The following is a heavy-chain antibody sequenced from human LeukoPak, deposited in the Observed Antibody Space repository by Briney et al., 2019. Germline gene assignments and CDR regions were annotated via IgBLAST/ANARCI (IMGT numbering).Heavy chain of an antibody. CDR1: GFTCDDYA. CDR3: AKDRDYSSSGASVDY. CDR2: MSWNRGSI. D-gene: IGHD6-6*01. J-gene: IGHJ4*02. V-gene: IGHV3-9*01. Sequence: GRSLRLSCAASGFTCDDYAMPGVRQAPGKGLEGVSGMSWNRGSIGYADSVKGRFTISRDNAKNSLYLQMNSLRAEDTALYYCAKDRDYSSSGASVDYWGQGTLVTVSS.